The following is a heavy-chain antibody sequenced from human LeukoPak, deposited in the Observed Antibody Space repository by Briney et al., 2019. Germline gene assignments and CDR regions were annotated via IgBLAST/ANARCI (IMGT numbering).Heavy chain of an antibody. CDR3: ASTGSSGWADY. Sequence: PGGSLRLSCAVSGFTFKTYWMHWVRQAPGKGLVWVSRINSDGSGTTYADSVKGRFTISRDNSKNTLYLQMNSLRAEDTAVYYCASTGSSGWADYWGQGTLVTVSP. D-gene: IGHD6-19*01. CDR1: GFTFKTYW. V-gene: IGHV3-74*01. CDR2: INSDGSGT. J-gene: IGHJ4*02.